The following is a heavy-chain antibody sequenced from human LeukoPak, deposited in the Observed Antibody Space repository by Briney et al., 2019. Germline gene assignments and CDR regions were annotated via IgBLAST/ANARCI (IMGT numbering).Heavy chain of an antibody. CDR1: GIPFSSYA. V-gene: IGHV3-23*01. CDR3: AKDLGYTTYGYYFDY. CDR2: ICPGGTFT. Sequence: GGSLRLSCTASGIPFSSYALNWVRQAPGKGVEWVSGICPGGTFTYYADSGKGRFTRFRDHSRNPLELQINSLRADDTAVYYCAKDLGYTTYGYYFDYWGQGTLVTVSS. D-gene: IGHD4-11*01. J-gene: IGHJ4*02.